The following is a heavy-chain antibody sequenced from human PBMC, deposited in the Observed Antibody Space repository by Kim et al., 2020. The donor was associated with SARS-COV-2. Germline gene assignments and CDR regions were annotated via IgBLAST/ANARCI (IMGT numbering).Heavy chain of an antibody. V-gene: IGHV3-48*02. Sequence: GGSLRLSCAASGFTFSSYSMNWVRQAPGKGLEWVSYISSSSSTIYYADSVKGRYTISRDNAKNSLYLQMNSLRDEDTAVYYCARDREEYYYGSGSYWGQGTLVTVSS. D-gene: IGHD3-10*01. CDR2: ISSSSSTI. CDR3: ARDREEYYYGSGSY. J-gene: IGHJ4*02. CDR1: GFTFSSYS.